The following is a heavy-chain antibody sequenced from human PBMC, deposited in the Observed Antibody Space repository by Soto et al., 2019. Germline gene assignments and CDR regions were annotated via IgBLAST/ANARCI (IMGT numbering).Heavy chain of an antibody. D-gene: IGHD6-13*01. CDR2: IYYSGST. J-gene: IGHJ4*02. Sequence: QVQLQESGPGLVKPSQTLSLTCTVSGGSISSGGYYWSWIRQHPGKGLEWIGYIYYSGSTYYTPSPKSRVTISVDTSKIPFSLKLSSVTAADTAVYYCARVSRYSGGPNFDYWGQGTLVTVSS. CDR3: ARVSRYSGGPNFDY. V-gene: IGHV4-31*03. CDR1: GGSISSGGYY.